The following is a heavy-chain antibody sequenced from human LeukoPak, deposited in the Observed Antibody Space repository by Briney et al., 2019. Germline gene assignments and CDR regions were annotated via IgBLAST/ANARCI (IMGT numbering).Heavy chain of an antibody. J-gene: IGHJ4*02. CDR1: GFNFRSYA. V-gene: IGHV3-23*01. Sequence: PGGYLRLSCAASGFNFRSYALSWVRQAPGNGLEWVPPFSGRGGRIYYVDSVKGRFTISRDNSKNTLYLQMNSLRAEDTAVYYCANGAGQYYYGSGSYNYWGQGTLVTVSS. D-gene: IGHD3-10*01. CDR3: ANGAGQYYYGSGSYNY. CDR2: FSGRGGRI.